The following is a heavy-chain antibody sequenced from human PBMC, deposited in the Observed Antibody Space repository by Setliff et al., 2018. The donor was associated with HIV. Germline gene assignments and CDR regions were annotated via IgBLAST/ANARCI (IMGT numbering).Heavy chain of an antibody. CDR1: GFTFSSYW. D-gene: IGHD3-16*01. CDR3: ARGIMTTEILGVDYFDY. Sequence: PGGSLRLSCAASGFTFSSYWMSWVRQAPGKGLEWVANIKQDGSEKYYVDSVKGRFTISRDNAKNSLYLQMNSLRAEDTAVYYCARGIMTTEILGVDYFDYWGQGTLVTVSS. V-gene: IGHV3-7*05. J-gene: IGHJ4*02. CDR2: IKQDGSEK.